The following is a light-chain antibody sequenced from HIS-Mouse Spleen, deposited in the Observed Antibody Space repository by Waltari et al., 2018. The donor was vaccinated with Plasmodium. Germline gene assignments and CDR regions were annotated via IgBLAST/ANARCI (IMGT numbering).Light chain of an antibody. Sequence: DIQMTQSPSSLSESVEDRVPITCRASQSISSYLNWNQQKPGKAPKLLIYAASSLQSGVPSRFSGSGSGTDFTLTISSLQPEDFATYYCQQSYSTWTFGQGTKVEIK. CDR1: QSISSY. V-gene: IGKV1-39*01. CDR2: AAS. CDR3: QQSYSTWT. J-gene: IGKJ1*01.